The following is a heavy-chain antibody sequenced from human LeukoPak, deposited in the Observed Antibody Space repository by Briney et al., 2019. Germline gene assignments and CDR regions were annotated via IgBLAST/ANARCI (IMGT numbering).Heavy chain of an antibody. D-gene: IGHD6-13*01. Sequence: ASVKVSCKASGYTFTGYYMHWVRQAPGQGLEWMGWINPNSGGTNYAQKFQGRVTMTRDTSISTAYMELSRLRSDDTAVYYCARDGGSSWYGEYYYYYMDVWGKGTTVTVSS. V-gene: IGHV1-2*02. CDR2: INPNSGGT. CDR3: ARDGGSSWYGEYYYYYMDV. CDR1: GYTFTGYY. J-gene: IGHJ6*03.